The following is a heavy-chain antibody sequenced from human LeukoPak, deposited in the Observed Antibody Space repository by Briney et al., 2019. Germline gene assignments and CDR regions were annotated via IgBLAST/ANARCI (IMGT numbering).Heavy chain of an antibody. Sequence: ASVKVSCKASGYTFTGYYMHWVRQAPGQGLEWMGWINPNSGGTNYAQKFQGRVTMTRDTSISTAYMELSRLRSDDTAVYYCARGRGDYYDSSGYSDYFDYWGQGTLVTVSS. CDR1: GYTFTGYY. V-gene: IGHV1-2*02. CDR3: ARGRGDYYDSSGYSDYFDY. CDR2: INPNSGGT. J-gene: IGHJ4*02. D-gene: IGHD3-22*01.